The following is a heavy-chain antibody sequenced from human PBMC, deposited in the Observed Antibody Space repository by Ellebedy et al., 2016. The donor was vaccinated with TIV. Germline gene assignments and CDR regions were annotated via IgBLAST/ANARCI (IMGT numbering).Heavy chain of an antibody. V-gene: IGHV1-69*13. Sequence: SVKVSCXASGGTFSSYAISWVRQAPGQGLEWMGGIIPIFGTANYAQKFQGRVTITADESTSTAYMELSSLRSEDTAVYYCAREGYGSGNWFDPWGQGTLVTVSS. D-gene: IGHD3-10*01. CDR3: AREGYGSGNWFDP. J-gene: IGHJ5*02. CDR1: GGTFSSYA. CDR2: IIPIFGTA.